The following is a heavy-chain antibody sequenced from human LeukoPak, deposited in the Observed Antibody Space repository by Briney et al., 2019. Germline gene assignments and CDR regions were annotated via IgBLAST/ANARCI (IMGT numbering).Heavy chain of an antibody. D-gene: IGHD6-13*01. J-gene: IGHJ5*02. CDR3: AKETIAAAGNNWFDP. Sequence: GGSLRLSCAASGFTFSSYAMSWVRQAPGKGLEWVAVISYDGSNKYYADSVKGRFTISRDNSKNTLYLQMNSLRAEDTAVYYCAKETIAAAGNNWFDPWGQGTLVTVSS. CDR1: GFTFSSYA. V-gene: IGHV3-30*18. CDR2: ISYDGSNK.